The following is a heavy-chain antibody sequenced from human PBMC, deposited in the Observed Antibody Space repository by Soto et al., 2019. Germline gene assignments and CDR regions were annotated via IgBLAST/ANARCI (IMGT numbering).Heavy chain of an antibody. V-gene: IGHV4-30-4*01. J-gene: IGHJ4*01. CDR3: ARSTIAPHLFMYPFDS. D-gene: IGHD6-6*01. CDR2: IYNSVNT. Sequence: TSETLSLTCTVSGGSVSTGFYSWSWIRQSPGRGLEWIGHIYNSVNTYSNPSLQSRVTSSLDTSKNQFSLKLSSVTAADTAVYYCARSTIAPHLFMYPFDSWGQGTLVTVSS. CDR1: GGSVSTGFYS.